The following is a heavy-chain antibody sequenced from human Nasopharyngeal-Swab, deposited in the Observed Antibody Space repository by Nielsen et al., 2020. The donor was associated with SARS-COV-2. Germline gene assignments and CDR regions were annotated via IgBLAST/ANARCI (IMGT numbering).Heavy chain of an antibody. V-gene: IGHV3-9*01. CDR3: ARVRLRNNWFDP. D-gene: IGHD4-17*01. CDR2: ISWNSGSI. J-gene: IGHJ5*02. CDR1: GFTFDDYA. Sequence: GGSLRLSCAACGFTFDDYAMHWVRQAPGKGLEWVSGISWNSGSIGYADSVKGRFTISRDNAKSSLFLQMNSLRAEDTAVYYCARVRLRNNWFDPWGQGTLVTVSS.